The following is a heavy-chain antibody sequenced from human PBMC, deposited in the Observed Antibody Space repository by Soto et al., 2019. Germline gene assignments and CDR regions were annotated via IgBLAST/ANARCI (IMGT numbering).Heavy chain of an antibody. V-gene: IGHV1-18*01. Sequence: QIQLVQSGVEVKKPGASVKVSCKASGYTFTNYGISWVRQAPGQGPEWMGWISGYNGNTKYARKVQGRVTLTTDTSASTAYMELRGLRPDDTAVYYCARGGSSWSAEYYEHWGQGTLVTVSS. D-gene: IGHD6-13*01. CDR3: ARGGSSWSAEYYEH. CDR2: ISGYNGNT. J-gene: IGHJ1*01. CDR1: GYTFTNYG.